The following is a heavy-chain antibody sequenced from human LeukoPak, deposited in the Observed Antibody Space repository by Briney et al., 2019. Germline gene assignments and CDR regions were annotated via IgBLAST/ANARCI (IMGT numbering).Heavy chain of an antibody. CDR2: IYYSGST. Sequence: SETLSLTCTVSGGSISSYYWSWVRQPPGKGLEWIGYIYYSGSTNYNPSLKSRVTILVDTSKNQFSLKLSSVTAADTAVYYCASSVEMATIWVGDFDYWGQGTLVTVSS. V-gene: IGHV4-59*08. D-gene: IGHD5-24*01. J-gene: IGHJ4*02. CDR1: GGSISSYY. CDR3: ASSVEMATIWVGDFDY.